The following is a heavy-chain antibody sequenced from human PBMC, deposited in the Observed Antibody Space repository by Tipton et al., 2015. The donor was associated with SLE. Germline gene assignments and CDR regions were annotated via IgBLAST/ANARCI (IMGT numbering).Heavy chain of an antibody. J-gene: IGHJ4*02. CDR3: ASGGSGSSSTDY. V-gene: IGHV4-38-2*02. D-gene: IGHD3-10*01. CDR1: GYSISSGYY. CDR2: IYQSGSS. Sequence: TLSLTCTVSGYSISSGYYWGWIRQPPGKGLEWIGSIYQSGSSYCNPSLKGRVSISVDTSKNQFSLKMRSVTAADTAVYYCASGGSGSSSTDYWGQGTLVTVSS.